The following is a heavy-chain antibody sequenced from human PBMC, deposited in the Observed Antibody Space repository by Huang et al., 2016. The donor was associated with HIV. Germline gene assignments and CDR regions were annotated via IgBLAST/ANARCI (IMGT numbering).Heavy chain of an antibody. CDR3: ARDPLDIRRHFDF. D-gene: IGHD3-3*01. CDR1: GYTFSSHA. Sequence: QVQLVQSGAEVKKPGTSVKVSCKTSGYTFSSHALHWLRQAPGQRPEWMGWINGGNGYTKYSQKFQGRVTITSDTSANVGYMELNSHLSEDTAVYYCARDPLDIRRHFDFWGQGALVTVSS. J-gene: IGHJ4*02. V-gene: IGHV1-3*01. CDR2: INGGNGYT.